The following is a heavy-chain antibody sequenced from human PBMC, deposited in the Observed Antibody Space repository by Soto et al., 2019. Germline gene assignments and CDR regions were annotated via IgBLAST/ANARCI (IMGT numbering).Heavy chain of an antibody. CDR1: GFTFSNAW. D-gene: IGHD3-22*01. J-gene: IGHJ4*02. Sequence: GGSLRLSCAASGFTFSNAWMSWVRQAPGRGLEWVSYISSSGSTLYYADSVKGRFTISRDNAKNSLYLQMNSLRAEDTAVYYCARSHLYYDSSGYPDYWGQGTLVTVSS. CDR3: ARSHLYYDSSGYPDY. V-gene: IGHV3-11*01. CDR2: ISSSGSTL.